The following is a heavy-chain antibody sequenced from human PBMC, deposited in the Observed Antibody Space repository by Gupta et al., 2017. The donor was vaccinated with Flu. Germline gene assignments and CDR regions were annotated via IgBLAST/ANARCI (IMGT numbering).Heavy chain of an antibody. J-gene: IGHJ3*02. V-gene: IGHV3-9*01. CDR3: AKGGSGSYSLDAFDI. CDR1: GFTFDDYA. Sequence: EVQLVDSGGGLVQPGRSLRLSCAASGFTFDDYAMPWVRQAPGKGLEWVSGISWNNGPIGYADSVKGRFTISRDNAKNSLYLQMNNLRAEDTALYYCAKGGSGSYSLDAFDIWGQGTMVTVSS. D-gene: IGHD1-26*01. CDR2: ISWNNGPI.